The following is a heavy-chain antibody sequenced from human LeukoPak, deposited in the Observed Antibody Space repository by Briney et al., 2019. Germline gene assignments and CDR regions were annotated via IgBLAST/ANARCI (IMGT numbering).Heavy chain of an antibody. J-gene: IGHJ4*02. D-gene: IGHD1-26*01. CDR2: IIPILGIA. V-gene: IGHV1-69*04. Sequence: SVKVSCKASGGTFSSYAISWVRQAPGQGLEWMGRIIPILGIANYAQKFQGRVTITADKSTSTAYMELSSLRSEDTAVYYCVSSSGSYYFYYFDYWGQGTLVTVSS. CDR1: GGTFSSYA. CDR3: VSSSGSYYFYYFDY.